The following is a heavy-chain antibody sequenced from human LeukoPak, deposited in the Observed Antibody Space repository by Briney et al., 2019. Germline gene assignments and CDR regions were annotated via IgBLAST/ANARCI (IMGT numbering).Heavy chain of an antibody. CDR1: GYSFTSYW. CDR3: ARQPGAYCGGDCYRDY. CDR2: IYPGDSDT. V-gene: IGHV5-51*01. D-gene: IGHD2-21*01. J-gene: IGHJ4*02. Sequence: GESLKISCKGSGYSFTSYWIGWVRQMPGKGLEWMGIIYPGDSDTRYSPSFQGQVTTSADKSISTAYLQWSSLKASDTAMYYCARQPGAYCGGDCYRDYWGQGTLVTVSS.